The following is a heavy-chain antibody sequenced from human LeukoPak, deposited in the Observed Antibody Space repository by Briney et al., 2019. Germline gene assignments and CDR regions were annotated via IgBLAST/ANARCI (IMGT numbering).Heavy chain of an antibody. Sequence: GGSLGLSCAASGFTFSSYAMHWVRQAPGKGLEYVSAISSNGGSTYYANSVKGRFTISRDNSKNTLYLQMGSLRAEDMAVYYCAREATGIGINWFDPWGQGTLVTVSS. CDR3: AREATGIGINWFDP. CDR2: ISSNGGST. D-gene: IGHD5-12*01. J-gene: IGHJ5*02. CDR1: GFTFSSYA. V-gene: IGHV3-64*01.